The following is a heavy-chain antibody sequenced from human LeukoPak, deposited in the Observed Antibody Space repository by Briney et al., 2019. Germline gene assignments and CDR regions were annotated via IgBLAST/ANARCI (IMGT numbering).Heavy chain of an antibody. V-gene: IGHV4-34*01. Sequence: SETLSLTSAVSRGSSRGYYWCGGRHPLGEGVEWIGEINHSGSTNYNPSLKSRVTISVDTSKNRFSLKLSSVTAADTAVYYCARREWGATDYWGQGTLVTVSS. CDR3: ARREWGATDY. CDR2: INHSGST. CDR1: RGSSRGYY. D-gene: IGHD3-3*01. J-gene: IGHJ4*02.